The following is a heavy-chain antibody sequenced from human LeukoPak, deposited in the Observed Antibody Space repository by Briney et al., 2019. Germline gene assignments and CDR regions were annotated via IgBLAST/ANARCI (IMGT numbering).Heavy chain of an antibody. CDR3: ARVASPPDRFGELLTGPSRTWFDP. V-gene: IGHV1-2*02. CDR1: GYTFTGYY. CDR2: INPNSGGT. J-gene: IGHJ5*02. Sequence: GASVKVSCKASGYTFTGYYMHWVRQAPGQGLEWMGWINPNSGGTNFAQKFQGRVTMTRDTSISTAYMELSRLRSDDTAVYYCARVASPPDRFGELLTGPSRTWFDPWGQGTLVTVSS. D-gene: IGHD3-10*01.